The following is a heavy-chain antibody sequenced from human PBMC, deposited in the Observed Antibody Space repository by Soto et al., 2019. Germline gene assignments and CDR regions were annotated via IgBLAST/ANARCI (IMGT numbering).Heavy chain of an antibody. J-gene: IGHJ3*02. CDR2: ISGSGGST. V-gene: IGHV3-23*01. CDR1: GFTFSSYA. Sequence: GGSLRLSCAASGFTFSSYAMSWVRQAPGKGLEWVSAISGSGGSTYYADSVKGRFTISRDNSKNTLYLQMNSLRAEDTAVYYCAKDGCTNGVCYRSVPTKDTNDAFDIWGQGTMVTVSS. D-gene: IGHD2-8*01. CDR3: AKDGCTNGVCYRSVPTKDTNDAFDI.